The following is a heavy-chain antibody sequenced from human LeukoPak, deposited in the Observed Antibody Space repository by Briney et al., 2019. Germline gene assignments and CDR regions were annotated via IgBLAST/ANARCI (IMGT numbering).Heavy chain of an antibody. CDR1: GYTFTSYD. CDR3: ARAKQLGNLLYYYYYMVV. J-gene: IGHJ6*03. Sequence: GASVKVSCKASGYTFTSYDIIWVRQATGQGLEWMGWMNPNSGNTGYAQKFQARVTITRNTSISTAYMELSSLRSEDTAVYYCARAKQLGNLLYYYYYMVVWGKGTTVTVSS. D-gene: IGHD6-13*01. V-gene: IGHV1-8*03. CDR2: MNPNSGNT.